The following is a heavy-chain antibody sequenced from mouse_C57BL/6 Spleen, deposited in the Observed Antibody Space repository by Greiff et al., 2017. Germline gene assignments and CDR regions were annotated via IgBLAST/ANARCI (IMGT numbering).Heavy chain of an antibody. CDR3: ARELDFDY. J-gene: IGHJ2*01. CDR2: INYDGSST. V-gene: IGHV5-16*01. Sequence: EVKLLESEGGLVQPGSSMKLSCTASGFTFSDYYMAWVRQVPEKGLEWVANINYDGSSTYYLDSLKSRFIISRDNAKNILYLQMSSLKSEDTATYYCARELDFDYWGQGTTLTVSS. CDR1: GFTFSDYY.